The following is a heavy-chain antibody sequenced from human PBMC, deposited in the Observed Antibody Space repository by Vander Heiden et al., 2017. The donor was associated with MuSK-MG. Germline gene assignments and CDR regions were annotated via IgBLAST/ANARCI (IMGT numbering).Heavy chain of an antibody. CDR1: GFPFDDSA. Sequence: EVQPLASGGGLVQPGRSLSLSCAASGFPFDDSAMHWVRQAPGKGLEWVSGISWNSGSIGYADSVKGRFTISRDNAKNSLYLQMNSLRAEDTALYYCAKDTFEGSGSYPTYFDYWGQGTLVTVSS. CDR2: ISWNSGSI. V-gene: IGHV3-9*01. CDR3: AKDTFEGSGSYPTYFDY. D-gene: IGHD1-26*01. J-gene: IGHJ4*02.